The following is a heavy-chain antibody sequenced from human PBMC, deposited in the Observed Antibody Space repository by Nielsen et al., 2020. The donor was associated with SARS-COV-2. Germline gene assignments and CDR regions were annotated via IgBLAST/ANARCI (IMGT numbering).Heavy chain of an antibody. CDR1: GFTFSSTW. CDR2: ISGSGGST. D-gene: IGHD1-26*01. V-gene: IGHV3-23*01. CDR3: AAHYSGSYYGDY. J-gene: IGHJ4*02. Sequence: GESLKISCSASGFTFSSTWMDWVRQAPGKGLEWVSAISGSGGSTYYADSVKGRFTISRDNSKNTLYLQMNSLRAEDTAVYYCAAHYSGSYYGDYWGQGTLVTVSS.